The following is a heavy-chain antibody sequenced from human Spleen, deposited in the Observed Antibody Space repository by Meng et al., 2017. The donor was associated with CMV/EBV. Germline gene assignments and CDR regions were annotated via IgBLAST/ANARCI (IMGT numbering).Heavy chain of an antibody. CDR2: ISSSSSVI. J-gene: IGHJ4*02. V-gene: IGHV3-48*04. Sequence: GGSLRLSCVAYGFNFNSYSMNWVRQDQGKGLEWISYISSSSSVIKYADSVKGRLTVSRDNAKDSLFPQMNSLRAEDTAVYYCAKMDFWSGNDYWGQGILVTVSS. CDR3: AKMDFWSGNDY. D-gene: IGHD3-3*01. CDR1: GFNFNSYS.